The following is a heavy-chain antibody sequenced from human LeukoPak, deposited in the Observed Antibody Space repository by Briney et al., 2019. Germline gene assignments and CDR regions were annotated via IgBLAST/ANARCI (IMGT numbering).Heavy chain of an antibody. Sequence: PSETLSLTCTVSGGSISSYYWSWIRQPPGKGLEWIGYIYYSGDTYNNPPLKSRVTISVDTAKSQFSLRLTSMTAADTAVYYCARDVAGNTFDYWGQGTLVTVSS. CDR2: IYYSGDT. CDR3: ARDVAGNTFDY. D-gene: IGHD5-12*01. CDR1: GGSISSYY. J-gene: IGHJ4*02. V-gene: IGHV4-59*12.